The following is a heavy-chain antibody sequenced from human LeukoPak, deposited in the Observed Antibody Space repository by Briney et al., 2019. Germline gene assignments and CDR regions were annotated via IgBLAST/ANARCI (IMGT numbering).Heavy chain of an antibody. CDR2: IYYSGST. D-gene: IGHD3-10*01. J-gene: IGHJ4*02. V-gene: IGHV4-30-4*08. CDR3: ARREGGSGRVY. CDR1: GGSFSGYH. Sequence: SETLSLTCAVYGGSFSGYHWSWIRQPPGKGLEWIGYIYYSGSTYYNPSLKSRVTISVDTSKNQFSLKLSSVTAADTAVYYCARREGGSGRVYWGQGTLVTVSS.